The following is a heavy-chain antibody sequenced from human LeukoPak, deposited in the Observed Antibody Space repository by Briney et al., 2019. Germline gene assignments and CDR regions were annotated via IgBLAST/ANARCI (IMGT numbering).Heavy chain of an antibody. Sequence: GGSLRLSCAASGFTFDDYAMHWVRQAPGKGLEWVSLISWDGGRTYYADSAKGRFTISRDNSKNSLYLQMSSLRAEDTAVYYCAKATGYLLWGQGTLVIVSS. CDR2: ISWDGGRT. D-gene: IGHD1-14*01. V-gene: IGHV3-43D*03. CDR1: GFTFDDYA. CDR3: AKATGYLL. J-gene: IGHJ4*02.